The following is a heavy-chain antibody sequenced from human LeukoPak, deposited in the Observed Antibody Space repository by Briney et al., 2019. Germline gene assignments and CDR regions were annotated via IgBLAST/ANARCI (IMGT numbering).Heavy chain of an antibody. Sequence: HPGGSLRPSCAASGFTFRSYGMHWVRQAPGKGLEWVAYIQNDGSNEQYADSVKGRFSISRDSSKNILYLQMNSLRAEDTAVYYCAKDRCGNGIGCYYYYMDVWGKGTTVTISS. CDR2: IQNDGSNE. CDR1: GFTFRSYG. V-gene: IGHV3-30*02. D-gene: IGHD2-21*01. CDR3: AKDRCGNGIGCYYYYMDV. J-gene: IGHJ6*03.